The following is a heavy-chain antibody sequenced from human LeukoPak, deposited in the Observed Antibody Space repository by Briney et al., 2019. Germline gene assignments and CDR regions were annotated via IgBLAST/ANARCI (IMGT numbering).Heavy chain of an antibody. CDR3: ARQTDSGYFDY. Sequence: GGSLRLSCAASGFTFNIYNMNWVRQAPGKGLEWVSSISSSSSYIYYADSVKGRFTISRDNSKNTLYLQMGSLRAEDMAVYYCARQTDSGYFDYWGQGTLVTVSS. J-gene: IGHJ4*02. V-gene: IGHV3-21*01. CDR2: ISSSSSYI. CDR1: GFTFNIYN. D-gene: IGHD3-22*01.